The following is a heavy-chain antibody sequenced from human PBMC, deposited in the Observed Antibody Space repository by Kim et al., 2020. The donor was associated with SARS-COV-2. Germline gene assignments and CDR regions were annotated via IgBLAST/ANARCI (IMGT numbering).Heavy chain of an antibody. CDR3: ARLGGEYSYAGGYYYYGMDV. CDR1: GGTFSSYA. CDR2: IIPIFGTA. D-gene: IGHD5-18*01. J-gene: IGHJ6*02. V-gene: IGHV1-69*13. Sequence: SVKVSCKASGGTFSSYAISWVRQAPGQGLEWMGGIIPIFGTANYAQKFQGRVTITADESTSTAYMELSSLRSEDTAVYYCARLGGEYSYAGGYYYYGMDVWGQGTTVTVSS.